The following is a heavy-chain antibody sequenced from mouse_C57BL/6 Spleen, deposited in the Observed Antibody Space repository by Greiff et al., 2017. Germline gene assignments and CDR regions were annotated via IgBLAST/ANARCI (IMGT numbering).Heavy chain of an antibody. V-gene: IGHV14-3*01. CDR1: GFNIKNTY. CDR2: IDPANGNT. D-gene: IGHD2-2*01. J-gene: IGHJ2*01. CDR3: ARGGYGYVPLGY. Sequence: EVQLQQSVAELVRPGASVKLSCTASGFNIKNTYMHWVKQRPEQGLEWIGRIDPANGNTKYAPKFQGKATITADTYNNHAYLQLSSLTSEDTAIDYWARGGYGYVPLGYWGQGTTLTVSS.